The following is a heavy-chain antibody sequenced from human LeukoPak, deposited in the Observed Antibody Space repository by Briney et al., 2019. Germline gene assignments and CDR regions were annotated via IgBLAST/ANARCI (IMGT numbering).Heavy chain of an antibody. D-gene: IGHD3-10*01. J-gene: IGHJ4*02. CDR2: VSGGST. V-gene: IGHV3-23*01. CDR3: TKWSGFGDD. Sequence: GGSLRLSCAASGFTFSSNAMSWVRQAPGKGLEWVSVVSGGSTYYAASVKGRFTISRDNSRNTLYLQMSSLRPEDTAVYYCTKWSGFGDDWGQGTLVTVSS. CDR1: GFTFSSNA.